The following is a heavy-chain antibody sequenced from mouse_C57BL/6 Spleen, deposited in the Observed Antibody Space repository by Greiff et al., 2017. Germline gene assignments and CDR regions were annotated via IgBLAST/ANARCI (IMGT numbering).Heavy chain of an antibody. CDR1: GFTFSDYY. J-gene: IGHJ4*01. V-gene: IGHV5-12*01. CDR3: ARRRHYYAMDY. CDR2: ISNGGGST. Sequence: EVKVVESGGGLVQPGGSLKLSCAASGFTFSDYYMYWVRQTPEKRLEWVAYISNGGGSTYYPDTVKGRFTISRDNAKNTLYLQMSRLKSEDTAMYYCARRRHYYAMDYWGQGTSVTVSS.